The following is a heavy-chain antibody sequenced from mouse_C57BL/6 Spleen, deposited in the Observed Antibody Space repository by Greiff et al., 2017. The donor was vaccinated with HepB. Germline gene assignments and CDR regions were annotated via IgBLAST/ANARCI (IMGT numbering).Heavy chain of an antibody. CDR2: INPYNGGT. V-gene: IGHV1-19*01. CDR1: GYTFTDYY. Sequence: VQLQQSGPVLVKPGASVKMSCKASGYTFTDYYMNWVKQSHGKSLEWIGVINPYNGGTSYNQKFKGKATLTVDKYSSTAYMELNSLTSEDSAVYFCARGGFSTTVVADYWGQGTTLTVSS. CDR3: ARGGFSTTVVADY. D-gene: IGHD1-1*01. J-gene: IGHJ2*01.